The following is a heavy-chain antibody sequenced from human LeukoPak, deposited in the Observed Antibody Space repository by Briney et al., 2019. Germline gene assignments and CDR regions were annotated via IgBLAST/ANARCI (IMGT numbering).Heavy chain of an antibody. Sequence: SVKVSCKASGGTFSSYAISWVRQAPGQGLEWMGGIIPIFGAANYAQKFQGRVTITADKSTSTAYMELSSLRSEDTAVYYCAKDRRPNSYSSSWLDYWGQGTLITVSS. CDR1: GGTFSSYA. CDR3: AKDRRPNSYSSSWLDY. J-gene: IGHJ4*02. V-gene: IGHV1-69*06. CDR2: IIPIFGAA. D-gene: IGHD6-13*01.